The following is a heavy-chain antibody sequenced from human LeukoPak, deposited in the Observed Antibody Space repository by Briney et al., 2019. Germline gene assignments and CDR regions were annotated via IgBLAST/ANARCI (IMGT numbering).Heavy chain of an antibody. CDR1: GGTFSSYA. J-gene: IGHJ6*02. CDR2: IIPIFGTA. V-gene: IGHV1-69*13. CDR3: ARETHTAMAVGLYYYGMDV. D-gene: IGHD5-18*01. Sequence: VKVSCKASGGTFSSYAISWVRQAPGQGLEWMGGIIPIFGTANYAQKFQGRVTITADESTSTAYMELSSLRSEDTAVYYCARETHTAMAVGLYYYGMDVWPRDHGHRLL.